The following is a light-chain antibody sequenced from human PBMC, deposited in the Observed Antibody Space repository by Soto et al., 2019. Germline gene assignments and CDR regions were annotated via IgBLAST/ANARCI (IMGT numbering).Light chain of an antibody. Sequence: QSALTQPPSVSGSPGQSVTISCTGTSSDVGSYNRVSWYQQPPGTAPKVMIYDVSNRPSGVPYRFSGSKSGNTASLTISWFQAEDESDYYCSSYTSSSTYVFGTGTKVTVL. J-gene: IGLJ1*01. CDR1: SSDVGSYNR. CDR3: SSYTSSSTYV. V-gene: IGLV2-18*02. CDR2: DVS.